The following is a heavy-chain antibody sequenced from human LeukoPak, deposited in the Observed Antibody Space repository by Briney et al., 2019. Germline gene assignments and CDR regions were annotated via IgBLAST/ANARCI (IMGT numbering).Heavy chain of an antibody. D-gene: IGHD3-22*01. CDR3: ARGYYDSSGPVGAFDI. V-gene: IGHV1-18*01. CDR1: GYTFTSYG. J-gene: IGHJ3*02. Sequence: ASLKVSCKASGYTFTSYGISWVRQAPGQGLEWMGWISAYNGNTNYAQKLQGRVTMTTDTSTSTAYMELRSLRSDDTAVYYCARGYYDSSGPVGAFDIWGQGTMVTVSS. CDR2: ISAYNGNT.